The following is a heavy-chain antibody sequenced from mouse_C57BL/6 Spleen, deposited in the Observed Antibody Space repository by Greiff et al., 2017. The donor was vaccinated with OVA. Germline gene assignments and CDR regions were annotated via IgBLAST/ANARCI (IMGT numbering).Heavy chain of an antibody. CDR2: IWGGGST. V-gene: IGHV2-3*01. Sequence: QVQLQQSGPGLVAPSQSLSITCTVSGFSLTSYGVSWVRQPPGKGLEWLGVIWGGGSTNYHSALISRLSISKDNAKRQVFLKLNSLQTDYTATCDCAESGWNGYLDYWGQGTTLTVSS. J-gene: IGHJ2*01. CDR1: GFSLTSYG. D-gene: IGHD1-1*02. CDR3: AESGWNGYLDY.